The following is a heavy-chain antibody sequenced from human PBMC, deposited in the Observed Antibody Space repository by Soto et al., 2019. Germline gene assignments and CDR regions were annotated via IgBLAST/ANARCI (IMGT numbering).Heavy chain of an antibody. CDR2: ISGGDVT. J-gene: IGHJ6*02. Sequence: EVSLRLSCAASGFTCSSYAMSWVRQAPWKGQEWVSTISGGDVTYYADSVKGRLTISRDNSRNTLYLQMNSLRAEDTATYYCAKGSSASSYSSMDVWGQGTTVTVS. CDR3: AKGSSASSYSSMDV. V-gene: IGHV3-23*01. CDR1: GFTCSSYA. D-gene: IGHD2-2*02.